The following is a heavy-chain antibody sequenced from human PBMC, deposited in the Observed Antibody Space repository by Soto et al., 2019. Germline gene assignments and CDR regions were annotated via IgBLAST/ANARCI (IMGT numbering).Heavy chain of an antibody. D-gene: IGHD2-21*01. V-gene: IGHV4-61*03. CDR1: CATVSSGDYF. CDR2: ISSSGTT. J-gene: IGHJ6*02. CDR3: AKDRGGRDCSVTGCGLFHYGMDV. Sequence: ETLALTSTVSCATVSSGDYFWTWIRQPPGKGVEWSGNISSSGTTNYNTALKSRVTISLDTSRSYFCLKLNSVTSADTAIEYGAKDRGGRDCSVTGCGLFHYGMDVWGQGTPVTVSS.